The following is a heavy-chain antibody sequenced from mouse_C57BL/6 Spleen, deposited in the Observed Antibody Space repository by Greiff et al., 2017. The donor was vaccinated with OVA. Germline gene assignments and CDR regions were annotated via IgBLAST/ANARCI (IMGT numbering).Heavy chain of an antibody. J-gene: IGHJ4*01. D-gene: IGHD4-1*01. Sequence: VQLQQSGAELMKPGAPVKLSCMATGYTFPGYWIEWVKQRPGHSLEWSGEILPGIGSINYNEKFKGKATFTADTSSNTAYMQLSSLTTEDSAIYYCARSLANWEAMDYWGQGTSVTVSS. CDR1: GYTFPGYW. V-gene: IGHV1-9*01. CDR3: ARSLANWEAMDY. CDR2: ILPGIGSI.